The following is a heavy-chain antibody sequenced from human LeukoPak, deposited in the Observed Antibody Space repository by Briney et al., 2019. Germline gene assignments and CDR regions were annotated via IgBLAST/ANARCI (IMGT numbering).Heavy chain of an antibody. CDR3: ARGRAFGVVTPYFDY. D-gene: IGHD3-3*01. J-gene: IGHJ4*02. Sequence: SETLSLTCTVSGGSISSGDYYWSWIRQPPGKGLEWIGYIYYSGSTYYNPSLKSRVTISVDTSKNQFSLKLSSVTAADTAVYYCARGRAFGVVTPYFDYWGQGTLVTVSS. CDR2: IYYSGST. V-gene: IGHV4-30-4*08. CDR1: GGSISSGDYY.